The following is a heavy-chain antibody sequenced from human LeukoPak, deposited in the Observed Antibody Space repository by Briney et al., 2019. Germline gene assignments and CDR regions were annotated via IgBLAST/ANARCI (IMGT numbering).Heavy chain of an antibody. CDR3: ARGKYYYDSNTSYRYFDP. CDR1: GGSISSYY. D-gene: IGHD3-22*01. V-gene: IGHV4-4*07. Sequence: PSETLSLTCTVSGGSISSYYWNWIRQPAGKGLEWIGRIYTTWNANYTPSLKSRVNMSIDTSKKHFSLSLSSVTAADTAVYYCARGKYYYDSNTSYRYFDPWGQGTLVTVSS. J-gene: IGHJ5*02. CDR2: IYTTWNA.